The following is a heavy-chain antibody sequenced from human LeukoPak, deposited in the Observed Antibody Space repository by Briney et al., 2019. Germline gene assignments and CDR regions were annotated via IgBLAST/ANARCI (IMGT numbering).Heavy chain of an antibody. V-gene: IGHV1-69*04. Sequence: ASVKVSCTASGYTFTGYYMHWVRQAPGQGLEWMGRIIPILGIANYAQKFQGRVTITADKSTSTAYMELSSLRSEDTAAYYCARDRDIVVVPAAFFWFDPWGQGTLVTVSS. CDR2: IIPILGIA. CDR1: GYTFTGYY. J-gene: IGHJ5*02. D-gene: IGHD2-2*01. CDR3: ARDRDIVVVPAAFFWFDP.